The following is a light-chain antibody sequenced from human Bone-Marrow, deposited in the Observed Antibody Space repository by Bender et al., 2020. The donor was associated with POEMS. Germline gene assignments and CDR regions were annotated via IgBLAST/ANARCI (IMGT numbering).Light chain of an antibody. CDR3: QAWASNAAV. CDR2: NSD. Sequence: QSVLTQPPSASATPGQRVTISCSRSASDRGTTPINWYQHLPGTAPKLIIHNSDQRPSGVPERFSGSNSGNTATLSISGTQTLDEADYYCQAWASNAAVFGGGTKLTVL. J-gene: IGLJ2*01. CDR1: ASDRGTTP. V-gene: IGLV1-44*01.